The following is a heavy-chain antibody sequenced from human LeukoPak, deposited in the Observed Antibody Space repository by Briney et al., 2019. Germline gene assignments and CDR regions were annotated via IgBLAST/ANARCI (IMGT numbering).Heavy chain of an antibody. J-gene: IGHJ4*02. Sequence: ASVKVSCKASGGTFSSYAISWVRQASGQGLEWMGGIIPIFGTANYAQKFQGRVTITADESTSTAYMELGSLRSEDTAVYYCALAGSGSYYGFDYWGQGTLVTVSS. CDR1: GGTFSSYA. D-gene: IGHD3-10*01. V-gene: IGHV1-69*13. CDR2: IIPIFGTA. CDR3: ALAGSGSYYGFDY.